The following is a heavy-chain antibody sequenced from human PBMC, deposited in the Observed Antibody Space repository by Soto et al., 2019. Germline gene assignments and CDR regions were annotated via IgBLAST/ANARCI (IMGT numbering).Heavy chain of an antibody. V-gene: IGHV3-30-3*01. D-gene: IGHD6-19*01. CDR1: GFTFSSYA. CDR3: TNSGSNFDY. Sequence: PGGSLRLSCAASGFTFSSYAMHWVRQAPGKGLEWVAVISYDGSNKYYADSVKGRFTISRDNSKNTLYLQMNSLRAEDTAVYYCTNSGSNFDYWGQGTLVTVSS. J-gene: IGHJ4*02. CDR2: ISYDGSNK.